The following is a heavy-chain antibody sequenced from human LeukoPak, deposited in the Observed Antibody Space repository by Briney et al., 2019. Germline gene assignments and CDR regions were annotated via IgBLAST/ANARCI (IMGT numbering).Heavy chain of an antibody. CDR3: ARAANIGYCSSTSCYRPYDY. Sequence: PGRSLRLSCAASGFTFSSYAMHWVRQAPGKGLEWVAVISYDGSNKYYADSMKGRFTISRDNAKNSLYLQMNSLRAEDTAVYYCARAANIGYCSSTSCYRPYDYWGQGTLVTVSS. V-gene: IGHV3-30-3*01. CDR1: GFTFSSYA. CDR2: ISYDGSNK. J-gene: IGHJ4*02. D-gene: IGHD2-2*01.